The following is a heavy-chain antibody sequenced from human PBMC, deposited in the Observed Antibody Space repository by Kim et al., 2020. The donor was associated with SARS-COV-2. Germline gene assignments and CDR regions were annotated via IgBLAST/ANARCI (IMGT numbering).Heavy chain of an antibody. J-gene: IGHJ5*02. D-gene: IGHD5-18*01. Sequence: GGSLRLSCAASGFTFSSYSMNWVRQAPGKGLEWVSSISSSSSYIYYADSVKGRFTISRDNAKNSLYLQMNSLRAEDTAVYYCVRTSRTTDLFRQDGYSYGSDPWGQGTLVTVSS. CDR3: VRTSRTTDLFRQDGYSYGSDP. V-gene: IGHV3-21*01. CDR2: ISSSSSYI. CDR1: GFTFSSYS.